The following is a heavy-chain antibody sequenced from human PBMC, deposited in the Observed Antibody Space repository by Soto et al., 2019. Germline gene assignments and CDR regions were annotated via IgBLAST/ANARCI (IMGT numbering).Heavy chain of an antibody. J-gene: IGHJ6*02. D-gene: IGHD2-15*01. V-gene: IGHV1-46*01. CDR3: AREYCSGGSCYSYGMDV. CDR1: GYTFTSYY. CDR2: INPSGGST. Sequence: ASVKVSCKASGYTFTSYYMHWVRQAPGQGLEWMGIINPSGGSTSYAQKFQGRVTMTRDTSTSTVYMELSSLRSEDTAVYYCAREYCSGGSCYSYGMDVWGQGTTVT.